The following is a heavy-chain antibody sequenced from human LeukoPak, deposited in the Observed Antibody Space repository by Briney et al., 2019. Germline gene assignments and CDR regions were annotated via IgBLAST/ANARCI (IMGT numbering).Heavy chain of an antibody. V-gene: IGHV3-48*03. J-gene: IGHJ6*02. Sequence: PGGSLRLSCAASGFTFSSYEMNWVRQAPGKGLEWVSYISSSGSTIYYADSVKGRFTISRDNAKNSLYLQMNSLRAEDTAVYYCASPSYSGNYYYYYGMDVWGQGTTVTVSS. CDR2: ISSSGSTI. CDR3: ASPSYSGNYYYYYGMDV. D-gene: IGHD6-13*01. CDR1: GFTFSSYE.